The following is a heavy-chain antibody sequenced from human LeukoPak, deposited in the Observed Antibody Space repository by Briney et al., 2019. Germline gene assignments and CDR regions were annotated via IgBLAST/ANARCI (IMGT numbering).Heavy chain of an antibody. J-gene: IGHJ4*02. CDR1: GFTFSSYS. D-gene: IGHD1-26*01. CDR3: ARDPGGSYPYFDY. CDR2: IKQDGSEK. Sequence: GSLRLSCAASGFTFSSYSMNWVRQAPGKGLEWVANIKQDGSEKYYVDSVKGRFTISRDNAKNSLYLQMNSLRAEDTAVYYCARDPGGSYPYFDYWGQGTLVTVSS. V-gene: IGHV3-7*01.